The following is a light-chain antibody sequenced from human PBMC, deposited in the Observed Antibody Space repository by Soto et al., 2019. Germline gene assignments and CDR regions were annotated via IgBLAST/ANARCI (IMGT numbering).Light chain of an antibody. V-gene: IGKV3-20*01. CDR3: QQYGNSPQT. CDR1: QSVSSTY. J-gene: IGKJ1*01. CDR2: EAS. Sequence: EIVLTQSPGTLSLSPGERATLSCRASQSVSSTYVAWYQQRPGQTPKLLIYEASTRATGIPDRFSGSGSGTDYTLTIGRLEPEDFAVYYCQQYGNSPQTFGQGTKAEIK.